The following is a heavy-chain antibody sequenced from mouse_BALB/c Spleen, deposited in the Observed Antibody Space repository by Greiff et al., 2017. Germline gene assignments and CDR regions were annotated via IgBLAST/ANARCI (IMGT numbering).Heavy chain of an antibody. Sequence: EVQLVESGGGLVKPGGSLKLSCAASGFTFSDYYMYWVRQTPEKRLEWVATISDGGSYTYYPDSVKGRFTISRDNAKNNLYLQMSSLKSEDTAMYYCARGHYYVFDYWGQGTTLTVSS. CDR2: ISDGGSYT. V-gene: IGHV5-4*02. CDR3: ARGHYYVFDY. CDR1: GFTFSDYY. D-gene: IGHD1-2*01. J-gene: IGHJ2*01.